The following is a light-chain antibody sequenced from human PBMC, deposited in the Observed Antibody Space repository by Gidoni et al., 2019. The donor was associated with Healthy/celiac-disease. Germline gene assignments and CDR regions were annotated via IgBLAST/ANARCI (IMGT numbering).Light chain of an antibody. CDR1: QSVSSN. Sequence: EIVMTQSPATLSVSPGERATLSCRASQSVSSNLAWYQQKPGQAPRLLISGASTRATGIPARFSGSVSGTEFTLTISSLQSEDFAVYYCQQYNNWPETFGQGTKVEIK. CDR3: QQYNNWPET. CDR2: GAS. J-gene: IGKJ1*01. V-gene: IGKV3-15*01.